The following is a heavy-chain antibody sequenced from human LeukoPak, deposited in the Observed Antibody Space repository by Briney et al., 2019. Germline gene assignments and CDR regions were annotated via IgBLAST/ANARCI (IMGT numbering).Heavy chain of an antibody. V-gene: IGHV3-21*01. CDR1: GFTFSSYS. CDR3: ARDRAGSFDY. CDR2: ISSSSSYI. Sequence: GGSLRLPCAASGFTFSSYSMNRVRQAPGKGLEWVSSISSSSSYIYYADSVKGRFTISRDNAKNSLYLQMNSLRAEDTAVYYCARDRAGSFDYWGQGTLVTVSS. J-gene: IGHJ4*02. D-gene: IGHD1-26*01.